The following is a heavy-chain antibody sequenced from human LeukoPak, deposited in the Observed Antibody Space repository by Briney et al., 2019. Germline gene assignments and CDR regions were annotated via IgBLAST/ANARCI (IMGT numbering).Heavy chain of an antibody. Sequence: ASVKLSCKASRSTSTQYGFNWVRHAPGQGLEWMGYVSAYNGNTESAQKFQDRLIMTTDRSTSTAYMELRSLRSDDTAVYYCARGRLLNGSPYWGQGTLVTVSS. D-gene: IGHD2-15*01. CDR3: ARGRLLNGSPY. J-gene: IGHJ4*02. V-gene: IGHV1-18*01. CDR2: VSAYNGNT. CDR1: RSTSTQYG.